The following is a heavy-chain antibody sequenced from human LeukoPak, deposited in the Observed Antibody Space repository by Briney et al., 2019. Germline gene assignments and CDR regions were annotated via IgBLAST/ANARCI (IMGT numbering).Heavy chain of an antibody. CDR3: ARHFDRDGYKSNAFDI. CDR2: INHSGST. J-gene: IGHJ3*02. V-gene: IGHV4-34*01. D-gene: IGHD5-24*01. Sequence: SETLSLTCAVYGGSFSGYYWSWIRQPPGKGLEWIGEINHSGSTNYNPSLKSRVTVSVDTSKNQFSLKLSSVTAADTAVYYCARHFDRDGYKSNAFDIWGQGTMVTVSS. CDR1: GGSFSGYY.